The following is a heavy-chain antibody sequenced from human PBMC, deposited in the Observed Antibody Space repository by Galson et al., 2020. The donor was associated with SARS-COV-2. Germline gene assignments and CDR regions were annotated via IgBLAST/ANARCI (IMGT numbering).Heavy chain of an antibody. CDR3: ARVRVDTGIPREFDV. J-gene: IGHJ3*01. D-gene: IGHD5-18*01. CDR2: INYSGHT. Sequence: SETLSLTCAVYGGSLGGDFWTWIRQPPGKGLEWIGQINYSGHTNFNPSLKSRVTMSVDTSMKQISLKMISVTAADTAMYYCARVRVDTGIPREFDVWGQGTTGTVAS. V-gene: IGHV4-34*01. CDR1: GGSLGGDF.